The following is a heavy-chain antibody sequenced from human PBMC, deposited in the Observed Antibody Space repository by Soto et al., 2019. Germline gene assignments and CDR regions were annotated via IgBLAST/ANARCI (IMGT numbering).Heavy chain of an antibody. D-gene: IGHD6-13*01. Sequence: QVQLVQSGAEVKKPGASVKVSCKASGYTFTSYDINWVRQATGQGLEGMGWMNTNSGNTGYAQKFQGRVTMTRNTSIRTAYMELSSLRSEDTAVYYCARRGYSSSWYYYYYYGMDVWGQGTTVTVSS. CDR2: MNTNSGNT. V-gene: IGHV1-8*01. CDR3: ARRGYSSSWYYYYYYGMDV. J-gene: IGHJ6*02. CDR1: GYTFTSYD.